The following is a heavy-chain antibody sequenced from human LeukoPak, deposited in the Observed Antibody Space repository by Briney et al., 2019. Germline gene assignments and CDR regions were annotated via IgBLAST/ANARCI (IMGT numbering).Heavy chain of an antibody. Sequence: PGGSLRLSCAASGFTFSSYGMHWVRQAPGKGLEWVAVIWYDGSNKYYADSVKGRFTISRDNSKNTLYLQMNSLRAEDTAVYYCAREKRDYGGKRGLDYWGQGTLVTASS. D-gene: IGHD4-23*01. CDR1: GFTFSSYG. J-gene: IGHJ4*02. V-gene: IGHV3-33*01. CDR2: IWYDGSNK. CDR3: AREKRDYGGKRGLDY.